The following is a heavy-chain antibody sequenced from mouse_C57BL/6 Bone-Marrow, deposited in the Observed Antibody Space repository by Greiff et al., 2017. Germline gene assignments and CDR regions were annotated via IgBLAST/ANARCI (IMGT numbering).Heavy chain of an antibody. J-gene: IGHJ3*01. V-gene: IGHV1-82*01. Sequence: VQLKESGPELVKPGASVKISCKASGYAFSSSWMNWVKQRPGKGLEWIGRIYPGDGDTNYNGKFKGKATLTADKSSSTAYMQLSSLTSEDSAVYFCAREGGDAAYWGQGTLVTVSA. D-gene: IGHD3-3*01. CDR3: AREGGDAAY. CDR1: GYAFSSSW. CDR2: IYPGDGDT.